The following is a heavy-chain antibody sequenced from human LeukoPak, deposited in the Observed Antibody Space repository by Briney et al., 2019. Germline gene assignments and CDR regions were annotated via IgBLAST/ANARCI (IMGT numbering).Heavy chain of an antibody. Sequence: GESLKISCKGSGYSFTSYWIGWVRQMPGKGLEWMGIIYPGDSDTRYSPSFQGQVTISADKSISTAYLQWSSLKASDTAMYYCARNDYSNYRSYYYYYMDVWGKGTTVTVSS. D-gene: IGHD4-11*01. V-gene: IGHV5-51*01. CDR2: IYPGDSDT. CDR1: GYSFTSYW. J-gene: IGHJ6*03. CDR3: ARNDYSNYRSYYYYYMDV.